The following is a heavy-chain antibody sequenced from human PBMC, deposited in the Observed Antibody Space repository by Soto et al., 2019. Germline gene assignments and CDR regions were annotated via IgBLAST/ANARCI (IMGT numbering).Heavy chain of an antibody. CDR1: GVTFSSYS. Sequence: PGGSLRLSCAASGVTFSSYSMNWVRQATGKGLEWVSYISSSSSTIYYADSVKGRFTISRDNAKNSLYLQMNSLRDEDTAVYYCARGGCTNGVCYQHYYYYYGMDVWGQGTTVTVSS. V-gene: IGHV3-48*02. D-gene: IGHD2-8*01. CDR3: ARGGCTNGVCYQHYYYYYGMDV. CDR2: ISSSSSTI. J-gene: IGHJ6*02.